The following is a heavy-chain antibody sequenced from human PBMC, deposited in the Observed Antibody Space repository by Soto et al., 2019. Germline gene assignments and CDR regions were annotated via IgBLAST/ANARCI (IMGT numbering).Heavy chain of an antibody. V-gene: IGHV1-69*01. D-gene: IGHD1-7*01. J-gene: IGHJ6*02. CDR2: FIRLSGTA. CDR3: GRGGPGGRYNWNYVRSGGDDNNYHLDV. Sequence: QVQLVQSGAEVKKPGSSVKVSCKASGGTFSSYAITWVRQAPGQGLEWMGGFIRLSGTANYAQKFQGRVTVPADESTSKAYMEVVSLSSAEASVYYCGRGGPGGRYNWNYVRSGGDDNNYHLDVWGQGTTVIVAS. CDR1: GGTFSSYA.